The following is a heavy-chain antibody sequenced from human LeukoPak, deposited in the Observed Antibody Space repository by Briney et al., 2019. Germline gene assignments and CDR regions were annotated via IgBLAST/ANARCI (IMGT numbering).Heavy chain of an antibody. CDR2: IQSDGSQE. Sequence: PGGSLRLSCATPGFTFSHFGMHWVRQAPGKGLEWVAAIQSDGSQEYFADSVKGRSTISRDKSKSTMYLQIDTLRAEDTAVYYCARDSCLIKTCLDYWGQGTLVTVSS. V-gene: IGHV3-33*01. D-gene: IGHD3-10*01. CDR3: ARDSCLIKTCLDY. CDR1: GFTFSHFG. J-gene: IGHJ4*02.